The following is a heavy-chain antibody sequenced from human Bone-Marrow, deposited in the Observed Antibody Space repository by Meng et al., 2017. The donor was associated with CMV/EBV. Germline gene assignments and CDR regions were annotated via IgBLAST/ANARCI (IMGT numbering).Heavy chain of an antibody. D-gene: IGHD6-19*01. V-gene: IGHV4-39*01. CDR3: ARLPAGYSSGYGSDY. J-gene: IGHJ4*02. CDR2: IYYSGST. Sequence: ESLKISCAASGFTFSSYSMNWIRQPPGKGLEWIGSIYYSGSTYYNPSLKRRVTISVDTSKNQSSLKLSSVTAADTDVYYCARLPAGYSSGYGSDYWVQGTLVPVSS. CDR1: GFTFSSYS.